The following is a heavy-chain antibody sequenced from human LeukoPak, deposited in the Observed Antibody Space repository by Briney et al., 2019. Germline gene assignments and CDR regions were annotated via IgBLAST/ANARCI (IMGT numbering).Heavy chain of an antibody. V-gene: IGHV3-30-3*01. CDR3: ARDLTLGYYFDY. CDR2: ISYDGSNK. J-gene: IGHJ4*02. Sequence: GRSLRLSCAASGFTFSSYAMHWVRQAPGKGLEWVAVISYDGSNKYYADSVKGRFTISRDNSKNTLYLQMNSLRAEDTAVYYCARDLTLGYYFDYWGQGTLVTVSS. D-gene: IGHD3-16*01. CDR1: GFTFSSYA.